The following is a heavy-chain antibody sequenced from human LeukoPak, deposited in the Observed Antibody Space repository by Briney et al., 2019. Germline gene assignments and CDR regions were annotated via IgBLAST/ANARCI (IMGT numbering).Heavy chain of an antibody. V-gene: IGHV3-21*01. CDR2: ISSSSSYI. J-gene: IGHJ4*02. CDR3: ARVSDYVWGSYRPYYFDY. CDR1: GFTFSSYS. Sequence: GGTLRLSCAASGFTFSSYSMNWVRQAPGKGLEWVSSISSSSSYIYYADSVKGRFTISRDNAKNSLYLQMNSLRAEDTAVYYCARVSDYVWGSYRPYYFDYWGQGTLVTVSS. D-gene: IGHD3-16*02.